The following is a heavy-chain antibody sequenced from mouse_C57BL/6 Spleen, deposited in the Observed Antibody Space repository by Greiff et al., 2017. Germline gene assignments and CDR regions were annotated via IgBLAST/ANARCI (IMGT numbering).Heavy chain of an antibody. J-gene: IGHJ4*01. D-gene: IGHD1-1*01. CDR1: GYTFTSYA. CDR3: ERCRITTVVAGSMDD. CDR2: INPSSGYT. V-gene: IGHV1-4*01. Sequence: QVQLQQSGAELARPGASVKMSCKASGYTFTSYAMHWVKQRPGQGLEWIGSINPSSGYTKYNQKFKDKAILTADKSSSTAYMQLSSLTSENSADYYGERCRITTVVAGSMDDWGQGTSVTVSS.